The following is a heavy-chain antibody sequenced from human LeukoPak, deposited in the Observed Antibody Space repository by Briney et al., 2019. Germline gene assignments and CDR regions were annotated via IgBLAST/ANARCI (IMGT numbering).Heavy chain of an antibody. D-gene: IGHD3-10*01. CDR1: GFTFSSYA. V-gene: IGHV3-23*01. CDR2: ISGSGGST. CDR3: ARLYGSGSYPPLYNWFDP. J-gene: IGHJ5*02. Sequence: GGSLRLSCAASGFTFSSYAMGWVRQAPGKGLEWVSAISGSGGSTYYADSVKGRFTISRDNSKNTLYLQMNSLRAEDTAVYYCARLYGSGSYPPLYNWFDPWGQGTLVTVSS.